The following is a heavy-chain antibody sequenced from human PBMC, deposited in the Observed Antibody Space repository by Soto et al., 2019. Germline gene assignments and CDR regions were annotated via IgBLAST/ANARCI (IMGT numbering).Heavy chain of an antibody. CDR3: ARVNGGLPDL. V-gene: IGHV4-30-4*01. CDR2: IYYTGST. Sequence: KTSETLSLTCTVSGGSISSGDYYWSWIRQPPGRGLEWIGYIYYTGSTYYDPSLKSRLTISVDTSKNQFSLNLSSVTAADTAVYYCARVNGGLPDLWGQGTLVTVSS. J-gene: IGHJ5*02. CDR1: GGSISSGDYY. D-gene: IGHD4-17*01.